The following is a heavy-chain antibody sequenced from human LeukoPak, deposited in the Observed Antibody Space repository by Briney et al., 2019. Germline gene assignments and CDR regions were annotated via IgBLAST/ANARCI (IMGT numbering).Heavy chain of an antibody. Sequence: GGSLRLSCAASGFTFSSYAMSWVRQAPGKGLEWVSAISGSGGSTYYADSVKGRFTISRDNSKNTLYLQMNSLRAEDTAVYYCVRIAVAGHYFDYWGQGTLVTVSS. J-gene: IGHJ4*02. CDR2: ISGSGGST. CDR3: VRIAVAGHYFDY. V-gene: IGHV3-23*01. D-gene: IGHD6-19*01. CDR1: GFTFSSYA.